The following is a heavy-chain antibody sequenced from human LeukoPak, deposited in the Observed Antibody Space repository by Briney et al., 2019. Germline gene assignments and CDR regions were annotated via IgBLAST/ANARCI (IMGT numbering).Heavy chain of an antibody. D-gene: IGHD5-18*01. CDR2: IYYGGST. J-gene: IGHJ4*02. V-gene: IGHV4-31*03. Sequence: SETLSLTCTVSGGSISSGGYYWSWIRQHPGKGLEWIGYIYYGGSTYYNPSLKSRVTISVDTSKNQFSLKLSSVTAADTAVYYCARGIGGYSYGSLDYWGQGTLVTVSS. CDR1: GGSISSGGYY. CDR3: ARGIGGYSYGSLDY.